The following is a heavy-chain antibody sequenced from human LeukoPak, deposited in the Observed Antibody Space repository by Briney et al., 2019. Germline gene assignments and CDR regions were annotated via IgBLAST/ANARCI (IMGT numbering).Heavy chain of an antibody. CDR2: IYYSGST. Sequence: SETLSLTCTVSGGSISSYYWSWIRQPPGKGLEWIGYIYYSGSTNYNPSLKSRVTISVDTSKNQFSLKLSSVTAADTAVYYCTRARGYSLISFDYWGQGTLVTVSS. V-gene: IGHV4-59*01. CDR1: GGSISSYY. D-gene: IGHD5-18*01. J-gene: IGHJ4*02. CDR3: TRARGYSLISFDY.